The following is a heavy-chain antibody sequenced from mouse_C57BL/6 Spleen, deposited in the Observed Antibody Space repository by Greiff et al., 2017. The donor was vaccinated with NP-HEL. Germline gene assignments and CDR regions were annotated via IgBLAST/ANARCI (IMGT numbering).Heavy chain of an antibody. CDR3: VREPPSNWDSWYFDV. J-gene: IGHJ1*03. V-gene: IGHV10-3*01. Sequence: EVQLVESGGGLVQPKGSLKLSCAASGFTFNTYAMHWVRQAPGKGLEWVARIRSKSSNYATYYADSVKDRFTISRDDSQSMLYLQMNNLKTEDTAMYYCVREPPSNWDSWYFDVWGTGTTVTVSS. D-gene: IGHD4-1*01. CDR1: GFTFNTYA. CDR2: IRSKSSNYAT.